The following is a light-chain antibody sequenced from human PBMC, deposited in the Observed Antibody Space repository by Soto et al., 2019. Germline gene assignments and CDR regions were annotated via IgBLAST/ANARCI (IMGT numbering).Light chain of an antibody. Sequence: EIVLTQSPGTLSLSPGEGATLFCRASETISIDYLAWYQQRPGQAPRPLIFGISRRAAGFPDRFSGSGSGTDFSLSISKLEPEDFAVYFCQQYGNSPFTFGPGTKV. V-gene: IGKV3-20*01. CDR2: GIS. CDR1: ETISIDY. J-gene: IGKJ3*01. CDR3: QQYGNSPFT.